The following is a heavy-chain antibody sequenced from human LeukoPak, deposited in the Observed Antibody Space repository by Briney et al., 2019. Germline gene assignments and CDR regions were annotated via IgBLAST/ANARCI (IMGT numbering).Heavy chain of an antibody. J-gene: IGHJ4*02. V-gene: IGHV1-3*01. CDR3: ARDRWYYGSGSPNDY. CDR2: INAGNGNT. Sequence: ASVKVSCKASGYTFTSYAMHWVRQAPGQRLGWMGWINAGNGNTKYSQKFQGRVTITRDTSASTAYMELSSLRSEDTAVYYCARDRWYYGSGSPNDYWGQGTLVTVSS. CDR1: GYTFTSYA. D-gene: IGHD3-10*01.